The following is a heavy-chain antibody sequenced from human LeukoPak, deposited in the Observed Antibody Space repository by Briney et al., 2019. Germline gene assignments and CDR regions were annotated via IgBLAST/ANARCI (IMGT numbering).Heavy chain of an antibody. J-gene: IGHJ5*02. CDR3: TRDTGTTGEVKFDP. V-gene: IGHV4-4*07. CDR1: GNSFGDYY. Sequence: KSSETLSLTCTVFGNSFGDYYWSWIRQPAGKGLEWIGRIYTSGSTTYNPSLKSRVTTSVDTSKSQFSLNLMSVTAADTAVYYCTRDTGTTGEVKFDPWGQGTLVTVSS. CDR2: IYTSGST. D-gene: IGHD4-17*01.